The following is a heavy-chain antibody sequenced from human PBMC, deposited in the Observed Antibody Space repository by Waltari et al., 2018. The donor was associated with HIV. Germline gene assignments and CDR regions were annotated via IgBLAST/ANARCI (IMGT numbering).Heavy chain of an antibody. V-gene: IGHV1-69*01. CDR3: ASASRDTAMGAFDI. J-gene: IGHJ3*02. Sequence: QAQPVQSGAEVKKPGSSVMVSCKASGGTFSNSAINWVRQAPGQGLEWMGGIIPNFGSPNYAQKFQGRVTITADESTSTVYMKLCSLRSEDTAVYYCASASRDTAMGAFDIWGQGTMVTVSS. CDR2: IIPNFGSP. D-gene: IGHD5-18*01. CDR1: GGTFSNSA.